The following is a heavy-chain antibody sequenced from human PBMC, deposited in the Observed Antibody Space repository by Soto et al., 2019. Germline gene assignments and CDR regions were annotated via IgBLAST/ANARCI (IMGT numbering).Heavy chain of an antibody. J-gene: IGHJ1*01. D-gene: IGHD1-26*01. CDR2: IIPISGTA. V-gene: IGHV1-69*01. CDR1: GGTFSTIA. CDR3: ARGRGLADSTSFAEFFQH. Sequence: QVQLVQSGAEVKKPGSSVKLSCKASGGTFSTIAVSWVRQAPGKGLEYMGGIIPISGTAKYAQSFQGRITISADGSTNTAYLELHSLKFEYTAFYFGARGRGLADSTSFAEFFQHWGQGTLVTVSS.